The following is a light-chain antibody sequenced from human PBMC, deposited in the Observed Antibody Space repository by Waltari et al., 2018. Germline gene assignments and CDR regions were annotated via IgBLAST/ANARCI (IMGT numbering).Light chain of an antibody. CDR3: QQYYSPPLT. CDR1: QTILSSSNNKNA. V-gene: IGKV4-1*01. CDR2: WAS. Sequence: DIVMTQSPDSLAVSLGERATINCKASQTILSSSNNKNALARYPQKPGHPPKLLIDWASTRTSGVPDRFSGRGSETDFTLTISRLQADDVAVYYCQQYYSPPLTFGGGTKVEIK. J-gene: IGKJ4*01.